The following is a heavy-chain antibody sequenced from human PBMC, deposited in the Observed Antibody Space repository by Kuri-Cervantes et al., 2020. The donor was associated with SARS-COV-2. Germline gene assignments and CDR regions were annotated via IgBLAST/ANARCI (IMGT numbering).Heavy chain of an antibody. CDR3: ARDLIAAAGQYYYYGMDV. J-gene: IGHJ6*02. CDR1: GGSISSYY. Sequence: GSLRLSCTVSGGSISSYYWSWIRQPAGKGLEWIGRTYTSGSTNYNPSLKSRVTMSVDTSKNQFSLKLSSVTAADTAVYYCARDLIAAAGQYYYYGMDVWGQGTTVTVSS. V-gene: IGHV4-4*07. D-gene: IGHD6-13*01. CDR2: TYTSGST.